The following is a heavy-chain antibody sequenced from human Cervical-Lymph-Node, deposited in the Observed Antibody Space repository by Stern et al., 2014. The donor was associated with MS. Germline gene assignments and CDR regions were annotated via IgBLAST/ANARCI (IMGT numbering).Heavy chain of an antibody. J-gene: IGHJ4*02. V-gene: IGHV3-23*04. CDR3: AKVYGSGPFDY. D-gene: IGHD6-19*01. CDR2: SSGSDGST. Sequence: EVQLVDSGGTLVQPGGSLRLSCAASGLTFSSYAMSWVRQAPGKGLAWVSVSSGSDGSTFYADSVKGRFTISRDNSKNTLFLQMNSLRAEDTAVYYCAKVYGSGPFDYWGQGTLVTVSS. CDR1: GLTFSSYA.